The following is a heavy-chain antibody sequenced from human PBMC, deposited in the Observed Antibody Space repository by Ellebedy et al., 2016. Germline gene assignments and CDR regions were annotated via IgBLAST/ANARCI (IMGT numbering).Heavy chain of an antibody. J-gene: IGHJ4*02. CDR1: GYMFSTYG. Sequence: ASVKVSCXASGYMFSTYGISWVRQAPGQGLEWLGIIIPSGGGTNYPQKFQGRVTITRDTSTSTVFMELSSLGSEDTAVYYCVREESGGHYDYWGQGTLVTVSS. D-gene: IGHD3-16*01. CDR2: IIPSGGGT. CDR3: VREESGGHYDY. V-gene: IGHV1-46*01.